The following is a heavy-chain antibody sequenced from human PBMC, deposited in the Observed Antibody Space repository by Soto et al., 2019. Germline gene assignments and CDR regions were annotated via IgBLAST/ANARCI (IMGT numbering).Heavy chain of an antibody. CDR2: IYSGGST. J-gene: IGHJ5*02. D-gene: IGHD3-16*01. Sequence: GGSLRLSCAASGFTVSSNYMSWVRQAPGKGLEWVSVIYSGGSTYYADSVKGRFTISRDNSKNTLYLQMNSLRAEDTAVYYCASSSRWGNNWFDTWGQGTLVTVSS. V-gene: IGHV3-53*01. CDR1: GFTVSSNY. CDR3: ASSSRWGNNWFDT.